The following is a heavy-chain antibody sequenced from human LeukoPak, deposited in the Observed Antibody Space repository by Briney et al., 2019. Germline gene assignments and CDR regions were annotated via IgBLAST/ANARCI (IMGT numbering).Heavy chain of an antibody. CDR3: ARGASAMGYYFDY. V-gene: IGHV4-39*07. Sequence: SETLSLTGTVSGGSISSSSYYWGWIRQPPGKGLERIGSIYYSGSTNYNPSLKSRVTISIDTSKTQFSLKLGSVTAADTAVYYCARGASAMGYYFDYWGQGTLVTVSS. D-gene: IGHD5-18*01. CDR1: GGSISSSSYY. J-gene: IGHJ4*02. CDR2: IYYSGST.